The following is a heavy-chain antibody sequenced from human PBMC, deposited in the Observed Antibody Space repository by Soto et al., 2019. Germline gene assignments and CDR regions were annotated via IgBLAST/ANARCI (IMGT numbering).Heavy chain of an antibody. CDR1: GYTFTSYG. J-gene: IGHJ4*02. V-gene: IGHV1-18*01. D-gene: IGHD3-10*01. CDR2: ISAYNGNT. Sequence: ASVKFSCKASGYTFTSYGISWLRQAPGQGLEWMGWISAYNGNTNYAQKLQGRVTMTTDTSTSTAYMELRSLRSEDTAIYYCASSYGSGYRAFDYWGQGALVTVSS. CDR3: ASSYGSGYRAFDY.